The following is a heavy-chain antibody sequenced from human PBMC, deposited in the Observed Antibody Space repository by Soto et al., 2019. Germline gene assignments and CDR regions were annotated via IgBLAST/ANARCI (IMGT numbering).Heavy chain of an antibody. D-gene: IGHD4-17*01. CDR3: ASGYDYGDYFDY. CDR2: IYGGGST. Sequence: GGSLRLSCAASGFTVSSNYMSWVRQAPGKGLEWVSVIYGGGSTYYADYLKGRFTISRDNSKNTMHPQMNSLRAEDTAVHYCASGYDYGDYFDYWGQGTLVTVSS. V-gene: IGHV3-66*01. CDR1: GFTVSSNY. J-gene: IGHJ4*02.